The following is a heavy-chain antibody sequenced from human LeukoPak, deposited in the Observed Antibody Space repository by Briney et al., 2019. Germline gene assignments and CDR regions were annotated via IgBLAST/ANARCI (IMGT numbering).Heavy chain of an antibody. CDR2: MNPNSGNT. D-gene: IGHD2-2*02. Sequence: EASVKVSCKASGYTFTSYGINWVRQATGQGLEWMGWMNPNSGNTGYAQKFQGRVTMTRNTSISTAYMELSSLRSEDTAVYYCARGGIVVVPAAIVWFDPWGQGTLVTVSS. J-gene: IGHJ5*02. CDR3: ARGGIVVVPAAIVWFDP. CDR1: GYTFTSYG. V-gene: IGHV1-8*02.